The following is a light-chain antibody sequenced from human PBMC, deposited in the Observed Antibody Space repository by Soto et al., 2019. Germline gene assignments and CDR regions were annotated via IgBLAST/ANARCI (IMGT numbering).Light chain of an antibody. J-gene: IGKJ2*01. CDR2: DAS. CDR3: QQRSNWPPRDT. CDR1: QSVSSY. Sequence: EIVLTQSPATLSLSPGERATLSCRASQSVSSYLAWYQQKPGQAPRLLIYDASNRATGIPARFSGSGSGTDFTLTISSLAPEDFAVDYCQQRSNWPPRDTFGQGTKLEIK. V-gene: IGKV3-11*01.